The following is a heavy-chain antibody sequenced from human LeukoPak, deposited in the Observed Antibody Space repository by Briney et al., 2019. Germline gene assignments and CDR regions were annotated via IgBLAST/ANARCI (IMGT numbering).Heavy chain of an antibody. J-gene: IGHJ4*02. Sequence: GGSLRLSCAASGFTFDDYAMHWVRQAPGKGLEWVSGISWNSGSIGYADSVKGRFTISRDNAKNSLYLQMNSLRAEDTALYYCAKSDSDYYDSSGYYFPLDYWGQGTLVTVSS. CDR2: ISWNSGSI. CDR1: GFTFDDYA. V-gene: IGHV3-9*01. CDR3: AKSDSDYYDSSGYYFPLDY. D-gene: IGHD3-22*01.